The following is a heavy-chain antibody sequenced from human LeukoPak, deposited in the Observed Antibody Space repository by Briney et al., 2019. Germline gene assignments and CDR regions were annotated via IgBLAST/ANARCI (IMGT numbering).Heavy chain of an antibody. V-gene: IGHV3-53*01. D-gene: IGHD2-2*01. J-gene: IGHJ4*02. CDR1: GFTVSRDY. CDR3: ARASSIGLAGLFDY. Sequence: GGPLRLSCVASGFTVSRDYMSWVRQAPGKGLEWVSVIYSGGTTFYADSVKGRFTISRDNSKNTLHLQMNSLRAEDTAVYYCARASSIGLAGLFDYWGQGTLVTVSS. CDR2: IYSGGTT.